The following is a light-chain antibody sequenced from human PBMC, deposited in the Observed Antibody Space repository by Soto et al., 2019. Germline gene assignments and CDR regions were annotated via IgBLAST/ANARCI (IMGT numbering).Light chain of an antibody. Sequence: EIVITQSPATLSVSPGEGVTLSCRASQGIGDTLAWYEHKPGQTPSLLIYDTSTRASGVPSRFSGSGFGREFTLTISSLQSEDFAVYYCHHYNNWPKTFGQGTRLE. CDR1: QGIGDT. CDR3: HHYNNWPKT. CDR2: DTS. J-gene: IGKJ5*01. V-gene: IGKV3-15*01.